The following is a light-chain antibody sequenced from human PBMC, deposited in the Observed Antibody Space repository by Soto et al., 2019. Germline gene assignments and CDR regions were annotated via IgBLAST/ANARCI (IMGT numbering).Light chain of an antibody. CDR1: QSVSSS. J-gene: IGKJ4*01. CDR2: GAS. CDR3: QQYGSSPPLT. Sequence: EIVLTQSLGTLSLSPGERATLSCWASQSVSSSLAWYQQKPGQAPRLLIYGASSRATGIPDRFSGSGSGTDFTLAISRLEPEDFAVYYCQQYGSSPPLTFGGGTKVEIK. V-gene: IGKV3-20*01.